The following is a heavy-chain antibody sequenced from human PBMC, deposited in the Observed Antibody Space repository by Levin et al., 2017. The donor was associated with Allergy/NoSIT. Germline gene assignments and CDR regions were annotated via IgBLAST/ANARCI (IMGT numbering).Heavy chain of an antibody. CDR3: ATFRRSGPVYFFDL. D-gene: IGHD3-10*01. Sequence: ASVKVSCKASGYTFTDYYIHWVRQAPGQGLEWMGWINPINGEPNYAQKFKGRVTMTRDPSITTAYMELSSLKSDDTAVYFCATFRRSGPVYFFDLWGQGTLITVSS. V-gene: IGHV1-2*02. J-gene: IGHJ4*02. CDR1: GYTFTDYY. CDR2: INPINGEP.